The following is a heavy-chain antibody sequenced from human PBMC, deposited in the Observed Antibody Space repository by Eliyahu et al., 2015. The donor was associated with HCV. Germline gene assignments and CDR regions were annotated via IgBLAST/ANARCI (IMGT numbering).Heavy chain of an antibody. CDR3: ARDSANYAGLLDS. J-gene: IGHJ4*02. CDR2: VSGSSSEK. Sequence: EVQLLESGGDLVQPGGSLTVSCAASGFTFSSYAXAWVRQAPGKGLAWVSVVSGSSSEKYYADSVKGRFTISRDNSKNTLYLQMNSLRAEDTAVYYCARDSANYAGLLDSWGPGTLVTVSS. V-gene: IGHV3-23*01. D-gene: IGHD4/OR15-4a*01. CDR1: GFTFSSYA.